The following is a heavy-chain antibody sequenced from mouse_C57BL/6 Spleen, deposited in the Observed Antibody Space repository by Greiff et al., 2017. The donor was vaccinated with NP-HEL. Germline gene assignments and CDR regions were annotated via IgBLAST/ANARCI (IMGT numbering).Heavy chain of an antibody. V-gene: IGHV1-64*01. CDR3: ARVSTTVVAPGYLDV. Sequence: QVQLQQPGAELVKPGASVKLSCKASGYTFTSYWMHWVKQRPGQGLEWIGMIHPNSGSTNYNEKFKSKATLTVAKSSSTAYMQLSSLTSEDSAVYYCARVSTTVVAPGYLDVWGTGTTVTVSS. J-gene: IGHJ1*03. CDR2: IHPNSGST. CDR1: GYTFTSYW. D-gene: IGHD1-1*01.